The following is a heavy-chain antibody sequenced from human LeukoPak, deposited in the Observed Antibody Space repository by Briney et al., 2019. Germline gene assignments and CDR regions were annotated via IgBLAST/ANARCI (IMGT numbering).Heavy chain of an antibody. V-gene: IGHV1-18*01. J-gene: IGHJ4*02. CDR2: ISAYNGNT. CDR1: GYTFSIFG. Sequence: ASVKVSCKASGYTFSIFGISWVRQAPGQGLEWMGWISAYNGNTNYAQKFQDRVTMTTDTSTSTAYMELGGLRSDDTAMYYCARAGATVTTHFDFWGQGTVVTVSS. D-gene: IGHD4-17*01. CDR3: ARAGATVTTHFDF.